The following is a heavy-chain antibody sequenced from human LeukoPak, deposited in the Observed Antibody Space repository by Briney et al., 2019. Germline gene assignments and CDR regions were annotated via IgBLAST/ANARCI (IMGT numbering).Heavy chain of an antibody. J-gene: IGHJ5*02. V-gene: IGHV3-9*01. CDR1: GFTFDDYA. D-gene: IGHD3-3*01. CDR3: AKALRYYDFWSGSQFDP. CDR2: ISWNSGSI. Sequence: GGSLRLSCAASGFTFDDYAMHWVRHAPGKGLEWVSGISWNSGSIGYADSVKGRFTISRDNAKNSLYLQMNSLRAEDTALYYCAKALRYYDFWSGSQFDPWGQGTLVTVSS.